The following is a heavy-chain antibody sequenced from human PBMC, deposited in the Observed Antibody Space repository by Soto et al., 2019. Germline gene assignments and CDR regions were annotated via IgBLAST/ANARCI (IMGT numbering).Heavy chain of an antibody. CDR3: AAVWFGEQSSGY. J-gene: IGHJ4*02. Sequence: VASVKVSCKASGYTFTSYGISWVRQAPGQGLEWMGWISAYNGNTNYAQKLQGRVTMTTDTSTSTAYMELRSLRSDDTAVYYCAAVWFGEQSSGYWGQGTLVTVSS. D-gene: IGHD3-10*01. CDR1: GYTFTSYG. CDR2: ISAYNGNT. V-gene: IGHV1-18*01.